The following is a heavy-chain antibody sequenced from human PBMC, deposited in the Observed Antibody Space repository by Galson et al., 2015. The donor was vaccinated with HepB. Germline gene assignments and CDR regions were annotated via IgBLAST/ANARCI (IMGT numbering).Heavy chain of an antibody. CDR2: TIPIFGTA. CDR3: GKEGRAARQIDY. Sequence: SVKVSCKASGGTFSSTTISWVRQAPGQGLEWMGGTIPIFGTANYAQNFQGRVTISADRSTSTAYMELSRLRSEDTAVYYCGKEGRAARQIDYWGQGTLVTVSS. D-gene: IGHD6-6*01. CDR1: GGTFSSTT. J-gene: IGHJ4*02. V-gene: IGHV1-69*06.